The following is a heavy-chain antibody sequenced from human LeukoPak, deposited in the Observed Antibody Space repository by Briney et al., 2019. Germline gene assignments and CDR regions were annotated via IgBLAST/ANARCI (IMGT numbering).Heavy chain of an antibody. D-gene: IGHD3-10*01. CDR1: GFTFSSYA. Sequence: PGGSLRLSCAASGFTFSSYAMHWVRQAPGKGLEWVAVISYDGSNKYYADSVKGRFTISRDNSKNTLYLQMNSLRAEDTAVYYCARDLEGGSYYPDYWGQGTLGTVSS. V-gene: IGHV3-30*04. J-gene: IGHJ4*02. CDR2: ISYDGSNK. CDR3: ARDLEGGSYYPDY.